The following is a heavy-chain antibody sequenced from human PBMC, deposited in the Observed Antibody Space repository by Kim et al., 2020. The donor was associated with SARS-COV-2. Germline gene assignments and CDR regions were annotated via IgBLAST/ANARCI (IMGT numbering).Heavy chain of an antibody. CDR3: ARDLITIFGALRSYYGMDV. J-gene: IGHJ6*02. D-gene: IGHD3-3*01. CDR1: GYTFTSYG. V-gene: IGHV1-18*01. CDR2: ISAYNGNT. Sequence: ASVKVSCKASGYTFTSYGISWVRQAPGQGLEWMGWISAYNGNTNYAQKLQGRVTMTTDTSTSTAYMELRSLRSDDTAVYYCARDLITIFGALRSYYGMDVWGQGTTVTVSS.